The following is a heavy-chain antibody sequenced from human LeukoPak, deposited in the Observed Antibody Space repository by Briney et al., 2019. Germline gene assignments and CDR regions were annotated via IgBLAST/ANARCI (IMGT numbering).Heavy chain of an antibody. CDR3: ARSSYYDFWSGYSPIDY. V-gene: IGHV4-34*01. CDR2: INHSGST. CDR1: GGSFSGYY. J-gene: IGHJ4*02. D-gene: IGHD3-3*01. Sequence: EPSETLSLTCAVYGGSFSGYYWSWIRQPPGKGLEWIGEINHSGSTNYNPSLKSRVTISVDTSKNQFSLKLSSVTAADTAVYYCARSSYYDFWSGYSPIDYWGQGTLVTVSS.